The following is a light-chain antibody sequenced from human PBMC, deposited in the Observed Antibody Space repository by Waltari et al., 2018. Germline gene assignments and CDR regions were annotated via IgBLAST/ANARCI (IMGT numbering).Light chain of an antibody. CDR1: QSLVYSDGTIY. CDR3: MQATQWPYT. CDR2: KIS. J-gene: IGKJ2*01. V-gene: IGKV2-30*01. Sequence: DVVMTQSPLSLPVTIGQPASISCRSRQSLVYSDGTIYLSWSQQRPGQSPRRLIYKISNRDSGGPDRFSGSGSGADFTLKISRVEAEDVGVYYCMQATQWPYTFGQGTKLEIK.